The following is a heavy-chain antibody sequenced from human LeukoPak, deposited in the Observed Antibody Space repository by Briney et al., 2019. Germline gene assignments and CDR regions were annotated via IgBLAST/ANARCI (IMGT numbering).Heavy chain of an antibody. CDR3: ARGGGLDV. D-gene: IGHD3-16*01. CDR2: INHNGNVN. Sequence: GGSLRLSCAASGFTFSSCWMNWARQAPEKGLEWVASINHNGNVNYYVDSVKGRFTISRDNAKNSLYLQMSNLRAEDTAVYFCARGGGLDVWGQGATVTVSS. V-gene: IGHV3-7*03. CDR1: GFTFSSCW. J-gene: IGHJ6*02.